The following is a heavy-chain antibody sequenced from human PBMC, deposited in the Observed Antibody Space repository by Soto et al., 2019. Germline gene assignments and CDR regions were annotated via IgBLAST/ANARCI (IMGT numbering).Heavy chain of an antibody. CDR3: AKNGPAYADAFDS. D-gene: IGHD2-8*01. V-gene: IGHV3-23*01. J-gene: IGHJ3*01. CDR1: GFIFASYA. CDR2: ISGSAGTT. Sequence: GGSLRLSCSASGFIFASYAMSWVRQAPGKGLEWVSVISGSAGTTDYAGSVTGRFTISRDNSKNTLYLHMNSLKGEDTAVYYCAKNGPAYADAFDSWGQGTMVTVSS.